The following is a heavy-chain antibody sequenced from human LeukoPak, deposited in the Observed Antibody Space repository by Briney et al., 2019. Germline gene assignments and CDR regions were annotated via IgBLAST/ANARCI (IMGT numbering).Heavy chain of an antibody. CDR2: ISSSSSTI. Sequence: PGGSLRLSCAASGFTFSSYSMNWVRQAPGKGLEWVSYISSSSSTIYYADSVKGRFTISRDNAKNSLYLQMNSLRAEDTAVYYCARDPPYYYDSSGFYYVSWGQGTLVTVSS. J-gene: IGHJ4*02. CDR1: GFTFSSYS. CDR3: ARDPPYYYDSSGFYYVS. V-gene: IGHV3-48*01. D-gene: IGHD3-22*01.